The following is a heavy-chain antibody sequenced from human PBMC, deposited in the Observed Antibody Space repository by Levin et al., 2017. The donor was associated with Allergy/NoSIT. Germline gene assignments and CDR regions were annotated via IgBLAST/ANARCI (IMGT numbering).Heavy chain of an antibody. CDR2: ISNSNYT. J-gene: IGHJ1*01. Sequence: NPGGSLRLSCAASGFTFRDYYMAWIRQAPGKGLEWVSYISNSNYTNYADSVKGRFTISRDSAKESVYLHMSSLRPEDTAVYYCARVGEYGGNAWYFQKWGQGTPVTVSS. V-gene: IGHV3-11*05. D-gene: IGHD4-23*01. CDR1: GFTFRDYY. CDR3: ARVGEYGGNAWYFQK.